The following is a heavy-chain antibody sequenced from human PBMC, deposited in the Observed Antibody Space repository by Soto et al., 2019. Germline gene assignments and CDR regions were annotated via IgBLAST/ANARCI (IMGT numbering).Heavy chain of an antibody. CDR3: ARVSKRSSWYYYYYGMDV. CDR1: GGSISSGGYY. CDR2: IYYSGST. V-gene: IGHV4-31*03. Sequence: PSETLSLTCTVSGGSISSGGYYWSWIRQHPGKGLEWIGYIYYSGSTYYNTSLKSRVTISVDTSKNQFSLKLSSVTAADTAVYYCARVSKRSSWYYYYYGMDVWGQGTTVTVSS. D-gene: IGHD6-13*01. J-gene: IGHJ6*02.